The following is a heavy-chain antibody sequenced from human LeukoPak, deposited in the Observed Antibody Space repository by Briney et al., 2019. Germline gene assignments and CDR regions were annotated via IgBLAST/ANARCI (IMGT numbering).Heavy chain of an antibody. J-gene: IGHJ4*02. CDR3: AREATTVTTFYYFDY. CDR1: GFTFSSYW. Sequence: GGSLRLSCAASGFTFSSYWMSWVRQAPGKGLEWVANIKQDGSEKYYVDTVKGRFTISRDNAKNSLYLQMNSLRAEDTAVYYCAREATTVTTFYYFDYWGQGTLVTVSS. CDR2: IKQDGSEK. D-gene: IGHD4-17*01. V-gene: IGHV3-7*01.